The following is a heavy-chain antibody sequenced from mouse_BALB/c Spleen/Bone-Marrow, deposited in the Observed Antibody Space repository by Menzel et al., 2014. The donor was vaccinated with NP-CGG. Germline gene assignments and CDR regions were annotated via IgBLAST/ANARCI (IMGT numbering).Heavy chain of an antibody. Sequence: EVQLQQSGGGLVKPGGSLKLSCAASGFTFXGYAMSWVRQTPEKRLEWVASISSGGTTYYPDSVKGRFTISRDNARNILYLQMSSLRSEDTAMYYCAGITTVDYWGQGTSVTVSS. D-gene: IGHD1-1*01. V-gene: IGHV5-6-5*01. J-gene: IGHJ4*01. CDR1: GFTFXGYA. CDR2: ISSGGTT. CDR3: AGITTVDY.